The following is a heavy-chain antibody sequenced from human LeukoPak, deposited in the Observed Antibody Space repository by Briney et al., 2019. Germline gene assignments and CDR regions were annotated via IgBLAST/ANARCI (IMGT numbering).Heavy chain of an antibody. J-gene: IGHJ5*02. V-gene: IGHV4-34*01. CDR3: ARGRKIVVVPAAMRWFDP. CDR2: INHSGST. CDR1: GGSFSGYY. D-gene: IGHD2-2*01. Sequence: PSETLSLTCAVYGGSFSGYYWSWIRQPPGKGLEWIGEINHSGSTNYDPSLKSRVTISVDTSKNQFSLKLSSVTAADTAVYYCARGRKIVVVPAAMRWFDPWGQGTLVTVSS.